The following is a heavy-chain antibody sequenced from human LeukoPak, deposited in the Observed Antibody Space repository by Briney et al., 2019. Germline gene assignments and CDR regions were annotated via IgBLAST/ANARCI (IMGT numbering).Heavy chain of an antibody. CDR2: ISSSSSYI. J-gene: IGHJ4*02. V-gene: IGHV3-21*01. D-gene: IGHD5-12*01. CDR1: GFTFSSYS. Sequence: GGSLRLSCAASGFTFSSYSMNWFRQAPGKGLEWVSSISSSSSYIYYADSVKGRFTISRDNAKNSLYLQMNSLRAEDTAVYYCARSSGYDSPLYYWGQGTLVTVSS. CDR3: ARSSGYDSPLYY.